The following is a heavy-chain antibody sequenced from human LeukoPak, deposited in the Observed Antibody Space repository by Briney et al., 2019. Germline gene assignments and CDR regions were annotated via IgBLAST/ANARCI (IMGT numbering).Heavy chain of an antibody. V-gene: IGHV4-4*09. J-gene: IGHJ4*02. CDR3: ARGRRNYCSSTSCYVLLFDY. Sequence: SETLFLTCTVSGGSISSYYWSWIRQPPGKGLEWIGYIYTSGSTNYNPSLKSRVTISVDTSKNQFSLKLSTVTATDTAVYYCARGRRNYCSSTSCYVLLFDYWGQGTLVTVSS. CDR1: GGSISSYY. CDR2: IYTSGST. D-gene: IGHD2-2*01.